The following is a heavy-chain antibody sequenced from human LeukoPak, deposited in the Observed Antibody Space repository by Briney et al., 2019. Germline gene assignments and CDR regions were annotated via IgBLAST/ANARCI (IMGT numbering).Heavy chain of an antibody. CDR1: GGSISSYY. J-gene: IGHJ6*03. CDR3: ARWYYYMDV. CDR2: IYYSGST. Sequence: PSETLSLTCTVSGGSISSYYWSWIRQPPGKGLEWIGYIYYSGSTSYNPSLKSRVTISVDTSKNQFSLKLSSVTAADTAVYYCARWYYYMDVWGKGTTVTVSS. V-gene: IGHV4-59*01.